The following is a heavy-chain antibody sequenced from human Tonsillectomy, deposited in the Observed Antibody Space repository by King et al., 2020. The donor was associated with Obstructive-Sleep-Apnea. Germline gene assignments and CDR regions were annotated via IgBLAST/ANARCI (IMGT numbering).Heavy chain of an antibody. Sequence: VQLVESGAEVKTPGASLKVSCKASGYTFSNYYIHWVRQAPGQGLEWMGMINPSGGTTTFPQKVQGRVTMSREPSTTTVYMELSSLTSDDTAVYFCARGRSSVYDRDDYWGQGTLVTVSS. V-gene: IGHV1-46*01. CDR3: ARGRSSVYDRDDY. CDR1: GYTFSNYY. CDR2: INPSGGTT. D-gene: IGHD5/OR15-5a*01. J-gene: IGHJ4*02.